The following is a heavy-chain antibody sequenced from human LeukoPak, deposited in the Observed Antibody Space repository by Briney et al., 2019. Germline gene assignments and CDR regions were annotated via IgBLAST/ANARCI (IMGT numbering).Heavy chain of an antibody. CDR1: GFTFSRYA. D-gene: IGHD2-8*02. J-gene: IGHJ4*02. CDR3: ARALGWWSPIDY. Sequence: GGSLRLSCAASGFTFSRYAMHWVRQAPGKGLEWVAIISYDGSNKYYADSVKGRLTISRDNSKNTLYLQMNSLRAEDTAVFYCARALGWWSPIDYWGQGTLVTVSS. V-gene: IGHV3-30-3*01. CDR2: ISYDGSNK.